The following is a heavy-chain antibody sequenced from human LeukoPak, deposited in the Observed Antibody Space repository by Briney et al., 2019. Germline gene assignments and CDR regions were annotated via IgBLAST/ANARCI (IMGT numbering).Heavy chain of an antibody. CDR2: IYHSGST. D-gene: IGHD3-10*01. V-gene: IGHV4-4*02. Sequence: SETLSLTCAVSGGSISSSNWWSWVRQPPGKGLEWIGEIYHSGSTNYNPSLKSRVTISVDKSKNQFSLKLSSVTAADTAVNYCARDRHRNYYGSGSGNQNWFDPWGQGTLVTVSS. CDR1: GGSISSSNW. CDR3: ARDRHRNYYGSGSGNQNWFDP. J-gene: IGHJ5*02.